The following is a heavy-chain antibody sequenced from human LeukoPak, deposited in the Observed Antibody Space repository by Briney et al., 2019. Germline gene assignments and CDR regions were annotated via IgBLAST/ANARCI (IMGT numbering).Heavy chain of an antibody. CDR2: ISSTGGEI. Sequence: PSQTLSLTCTVSGGSLNSYYWSWIRQPPGKRLEWIGYISSTGGEINYNPSLKSRLTLSVDTSKHQFSLMLTSVTAADTAIYYCARQPGGPAAFDVWAQGTMVTVSS. J-gene: IGHJ3*01. CDR1: GGSLNSYY. V-gene: IGHV4-59*08. D-gene: IGHD2-2*01. CDR3: ARQPGGPAAFDV.